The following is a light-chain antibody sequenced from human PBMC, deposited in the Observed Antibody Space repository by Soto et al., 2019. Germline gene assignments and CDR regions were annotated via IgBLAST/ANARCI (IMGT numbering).Light chain of an antibody. J-gene: IGKJ4*01. Sequence: EIVLTQSRATLSLSPGERATLSCRASQSVSSYLAWYQQKPGQAPRLLIYDASNRATGIPARFSGSGSGTDFTLTISSLEPEDFAVYYCQQRSNWPFLTFGGGTKVDIK. CDR1: QSVSSY. CDR2: DAS. CDR3: QQRSNWPFLT. V-gene: IGKV3-11*01.